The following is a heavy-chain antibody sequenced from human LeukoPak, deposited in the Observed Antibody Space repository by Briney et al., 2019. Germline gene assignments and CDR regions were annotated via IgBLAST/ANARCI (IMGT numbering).Heavy chain of an antibody. J-gene: IGHJ3*02. CDR1: GYTFTTYG. D-gene: IGHD2-15*01. V-gene: IGHV1-18*01. CDR2: ISAYNGNT. CDR3: ARDGCSGGSCYPDQEPRAFDI. Sequence: GASVKVSYKASGYTFTTYGISWVRQAPGQGLEWMGWISAYNGNTNYAQKLQGRVTMTTDTSTSTAYMELRSLRSDDTAVYYCARDGCSGGSCYPDQEPRAFDIWGQGTMVTVSS.